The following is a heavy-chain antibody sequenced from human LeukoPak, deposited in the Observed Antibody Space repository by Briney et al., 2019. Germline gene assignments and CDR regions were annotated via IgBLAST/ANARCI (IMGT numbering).Heavy chain of an antibody. CDR2: ISSSSSYI. V-gene: IGHV3-21*01. CDR3: ARSMTTVTTFDY. Sequence: GGSLRLSCAASGFTFSSYSMNWVRQAPGKGLEWVSSISSSSSYIYYADSVKGRFTISRDNAKNSLYLQMNSLRAEDTAVYYCARSMTTVTTFDYWGQGTLVTVSS. CDR1: GFTFSSYS. D-gene: IGHD4-17*01. J-gene: IGHJ4*02.